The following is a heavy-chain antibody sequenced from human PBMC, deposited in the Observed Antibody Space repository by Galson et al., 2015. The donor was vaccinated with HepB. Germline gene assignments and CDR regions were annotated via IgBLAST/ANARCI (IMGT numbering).Heavy chain of an antibody. Sequence: CAISGDSVSSDSAAWNWIRQSPSRGLEWLGRTYYRSKWYNDYAPSVKSRITINPDTSKNQFSLQLKYVTPEDTAVYSCARGGRGSSPPHSYFAYWGRGTLVTVSS. V-gene: IGHV6-1*01. J-gene: IGHJ4*02. CDR2: TYYRSKWYN. D-gene: IGHD1-26*01. CDR3: ARGGRGSSPPHSYFAY. CDR1: GDSVSSDSAA.